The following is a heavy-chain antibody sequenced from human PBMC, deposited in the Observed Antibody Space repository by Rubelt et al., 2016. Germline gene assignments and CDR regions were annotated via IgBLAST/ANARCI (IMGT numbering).Heavy chain of an antibody. D-gene: IGHD1-1*01. V-gene: IGHV5-51*01. Sequence: MGIIYPGDSDTRYSPSFQGQVTISADKSISTAYLQWSSLKASDTAMYYCARRENAFDYWGQGTLVTVSS. CDR2: IYPGDSDT. J-gene: IGHJ4*02. CDR3: ARRENAFDY.